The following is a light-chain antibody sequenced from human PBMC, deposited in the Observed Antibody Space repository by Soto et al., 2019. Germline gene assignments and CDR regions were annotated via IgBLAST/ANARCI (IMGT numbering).Light chain of an antibody. CDR2: YNN. Sequence: QSVLTQPPSTSGTPGQRVTISCSGASSNNGSNTVNWYQHLPGTAPKLLIYYNNQRPSGVPDRFSGSRSGTSASLAITGLQSGDDAYYYCAAWDDSLNGVVFGGGTKLTVL. CDR3: AAWDDSLNGVV. J-gene: IGLJ2*01. CDR1: SSNNGSNT. V-gene: IGLV1-44*01.